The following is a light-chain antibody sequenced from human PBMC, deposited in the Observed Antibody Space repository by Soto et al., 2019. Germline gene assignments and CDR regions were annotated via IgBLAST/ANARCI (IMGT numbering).Light chain of an antibody. Sequence: DIQMTQSPSSLSAPVGDRVTITCRASQSIGSYVNWYQQKPGKAPNLLIYGASRLQSGVPSRFSGSGSGTHFTLTISSLQPADFATYYCQQTYSTRWTFGQGTKVDIK. J-gene: IGKJ1*01. CDR2: GAS. CDR1: QSIGSY. V-gene: IGKV1-39*01. CDR3: QQTYSTRWT.